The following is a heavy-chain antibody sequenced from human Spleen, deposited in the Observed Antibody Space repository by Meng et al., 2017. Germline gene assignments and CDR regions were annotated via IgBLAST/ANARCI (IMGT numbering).Heavy chain of an antibody. CDR3: ARDSLTGTLAGDY. CDR1: GGIFSNYV. V-gene: IGHV1-69*10. CDR2: IIPTLGIT. Sequence: SVKVSCKALGGIFSNYVIGWVRQAPGQGLEWMGGIIPTLGITNSAQKFQDRVSITADTSTSTAYMELSSLRSDDTAFYYCARDSLTGTLAGDYWGQGTLVTVSS. J-gene: IGHJ4*02. D-gene: IGHD1-7*01.